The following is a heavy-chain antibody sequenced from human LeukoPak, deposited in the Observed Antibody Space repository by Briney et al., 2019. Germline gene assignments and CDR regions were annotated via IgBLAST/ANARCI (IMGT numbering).Heavy chain of an antibody. Sequence: PGGSLRLSCAASGFTFSSSAMSWVRQAPGKGLEWVSAISNNGGYTYYADSVQGRFTISRDNSKSTLCLQMNSLRAEDTAVYYCAKHDYGDYKAFDMWGQGTMVTVSS. D-gene: IGHD4-17*01. V-gene: IGHV3-23*01. CDR3: AKHDYGDYKAFDM. CDR2: ISNNGGYT. J-gene: IGHJ3*02. CDR1: GFTFSSSA.